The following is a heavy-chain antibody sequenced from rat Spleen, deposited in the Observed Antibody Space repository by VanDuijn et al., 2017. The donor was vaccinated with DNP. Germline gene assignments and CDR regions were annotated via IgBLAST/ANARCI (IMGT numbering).Heavy chain of an antibody. CDR3: AIPMDLYFGFSNWFAY. J-gene: IGHJ3*01. CDR1: GFTFNNYW. D-gene: IGHD1-6*01. CDR2: ITSSGGST. V-gene: IGHV5-31*01. Sequence: EVQLVESGGDLVQPGRSLKLSCVASGFTFNNYWMTWIRQVPGKGLEWVASITSSGGSTYYPDSVKGRFTISRDNAKNTLYLQMNSLRSEDTATYYCAIPMDLYFGFSNWFAYWGQGTLVTVSS.